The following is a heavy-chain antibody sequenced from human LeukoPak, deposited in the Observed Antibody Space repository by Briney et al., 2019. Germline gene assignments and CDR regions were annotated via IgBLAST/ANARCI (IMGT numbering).Heavy chain of an antibody. Sequence: SETLSLTCSVSGVSITSNYWSWIRQPPGKGLEWLGYTHHSGATSYNPSLKSRCTMSLDTSNNQFSLRLSSVTAADTAVYYCARSSGHGYGDFDYWGQGNLVTVSS. V-gene: IGHV4-59*01. CDR1: GVSITSNY. CDR3: ARSSGHGYGDFDY. D-gene: IGHD5-18*01. J-gene: IGHJ4*02. CDR2: THHSGAT.